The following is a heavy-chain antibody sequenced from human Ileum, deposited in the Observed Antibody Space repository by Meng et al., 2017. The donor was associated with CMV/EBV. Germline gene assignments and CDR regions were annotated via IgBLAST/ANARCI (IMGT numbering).Heavy chain of an antibody. D-gene: IGHD3-10*01. V-gene: IGHV4-39*07. J-gene: IGHJ4*02. Sequence: QVVAQWAGPGLVEPSGSLSRPGSFSCGSTNNGSIFGGWIRQPPGKGLVWSGGIYYSGPTFYNPSLKSRITISVDTSKNQFSLKLTSVTAADTAVYYCARSSGSGSFSYWGQGTLVTVSS. CDR2: IYYSGPT. CDR3: ARSSGSGSFSY. CDR1: CGSTNNGSIF.